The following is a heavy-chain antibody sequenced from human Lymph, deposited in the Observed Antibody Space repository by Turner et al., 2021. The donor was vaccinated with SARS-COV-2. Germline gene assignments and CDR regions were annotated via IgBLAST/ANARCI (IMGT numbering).Heavy chain of an antibody. CDR1: GFTFSSYG. CDR3: AKSCRAYWVPVEGMDV. CDR2: ISYAGSNK. D-gene: IGHD2-8*02. Sequence: QVQLVASGGGVVQPGRSLRLSCAAPGFTFSSYGMHWVRQAPGKGLEWVAVISYAGSNKYYADCVKGRFTISRDNSKNTLYLQMNSLRAEDTAVYYCAKSCRAYWVPVEGMDVWGQGTTVTVSS. J-gene: IGHJ6*02. V-gene: IGHV3-30*18.